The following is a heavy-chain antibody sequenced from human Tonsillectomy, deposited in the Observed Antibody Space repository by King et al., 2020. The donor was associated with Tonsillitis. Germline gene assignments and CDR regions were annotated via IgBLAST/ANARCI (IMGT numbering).Heavy chain of an antibody. CDR1: GFTFDDYA. J-gene: IGHJ4*02. D-gene: IGHD3-22*01. V-gene: IGHV3-43D*03. CDR3: AKDGTSDSSRYYPHY. Sequence: VQLVESGGVVVQPGGSLRLSCAASGFTFDDYAMHWVRQAPGKGLEWVSLISWDGGSTYYADSVKGRFTISRDNSKNSLYLQMNSLRAEDTALYYCAKDGTSDSSRYYPHYWGQGTLVTVSS. CDR2: ISWDGGST.